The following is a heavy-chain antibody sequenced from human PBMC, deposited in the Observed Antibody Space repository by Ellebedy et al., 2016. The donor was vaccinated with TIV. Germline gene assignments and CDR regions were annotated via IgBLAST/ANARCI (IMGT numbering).Heavy chain of an antibody. CDR3: AREGIDGYNYFDY. CDR2: IYHTGNT. V-gene: IGHV4-38-2*02. D-gene: IGHD5-24*01. CDR1: GYSISTGYY. Sequence: MPSETLSLTCTVSGYSISTGYYWGWIRQPPGKGLEWIGIIYHTGNTYDNPSLASRVAISLDTSKNQVSLKLTSVTAADTAVYYCAREGIDGYNYFDYWGRGTLVTVSS. J-gene: IGHJ4*02.